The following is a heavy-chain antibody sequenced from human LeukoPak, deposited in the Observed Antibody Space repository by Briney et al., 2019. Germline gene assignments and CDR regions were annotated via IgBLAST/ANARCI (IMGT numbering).Heavy chain of an antibody. Sequence: SQTLSLTCTVSGGSISSGDYYWSWIRQPPGKGLEWIGYIYYSGSTYYNPSLKSRVTISVDTSKNQFSLKLSSVTAADTAVYYCARVRAAAGYFDYWGQGTLVTVSS. J-gene: IGHJ4*02. CDR3: ARVRAAAGYFDY. V-gene: IGHV4-30-4*08. CDR1: GGSISSGDYY. D-gene: IGHD6-13*01. CDR2: IYYSGST.